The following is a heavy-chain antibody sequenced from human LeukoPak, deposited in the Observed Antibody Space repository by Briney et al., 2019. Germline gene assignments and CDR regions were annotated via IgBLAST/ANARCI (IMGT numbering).Heavy chain of an antibody. CDR1: GFTFSSYA. V-gene: IGHV3-23*01. D-gene: IGHD2-15*01. CDR2: ISGSGGST. CDR3: AKRGGYCTGGSCYSYYFDY. J-gene: IGHJ4*02. Sequence: GGSLRLSCAASGFTFSSYAMRWVRQAPGKGLEWVSIISGSGGSTYYADSVKGRFTISRDNSKNTLYLQMNSLRAEDTAVYYCAKRGGYCTGGSCYSYYFDYWGQGTLVTVSS.